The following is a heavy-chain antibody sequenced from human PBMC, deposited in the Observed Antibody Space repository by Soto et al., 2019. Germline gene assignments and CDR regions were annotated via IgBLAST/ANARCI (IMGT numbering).Heavy chain of an antibody. J-gene: IGHJ6*02. CDR2: IYYSGST. D-gene: IGHD3-10*01. CDR1: GGSISSGGYY. Sequence: QVQLQESGPGLVKPSQTLSLTCTVSGGSISSGGYYWSWIRQHPGKGLEWIGYIYYSGSTYYNPSLKSRVTRSVDTSKNQFSLKLSSVTAADTAVYYCARFGDMVRGVVSLPYYYGMDVWGQGTTVTVSS. CDR3: ARFGDMVRGVVSLPYYYGMDV. V-gene: IGHV4-31*03.